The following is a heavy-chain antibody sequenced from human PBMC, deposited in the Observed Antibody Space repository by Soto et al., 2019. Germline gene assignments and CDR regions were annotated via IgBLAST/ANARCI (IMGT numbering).Heavy chain of an antibody. D-gene: IGHD6-13*01. CDR3: ARHSWYSFDY. CDR1: GGSISSGGYS. V-gene: IGHV4-30-2*01. J-gene: IGHJ4*02. CDR2: IYHSGST. Sequence: PSETLSLTCAVSGGSISSGGYSWSWIRQPPGKGLEWIGYIYHSGSTYYNPSLKSRVTISVDRSKNQFSLKLSSVTAADTAVYYCARHSWYSFDYRGQGTLVTVSS.